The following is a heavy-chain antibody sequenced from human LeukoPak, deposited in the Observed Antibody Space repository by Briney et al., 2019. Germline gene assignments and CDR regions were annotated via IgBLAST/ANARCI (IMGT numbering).Heavy chain of an antibody. D-gene: IGHD3-22*01. Sequence: ASVKVSCKASGYTFTGYYMHWVRQAPGQGLEWMGWINPNSGGTNYAQKFQGRVTMTRDTSISTAYMELSRLRSDDTAVYYCASSGNYYDSSSYYYGMYAFDIWGQGTMVTVSS. V-gene: IGHV1-2*02. J-gene: IGHJ3*02. CDR3: ASSGNYYDSSSYYYGMYAFDI. CDR1: GYTFTGYY. CDR2: INPNSGGT.